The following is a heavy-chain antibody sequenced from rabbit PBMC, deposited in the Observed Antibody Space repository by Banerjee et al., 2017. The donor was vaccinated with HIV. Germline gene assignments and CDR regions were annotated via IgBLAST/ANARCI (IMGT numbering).Heavy chain of an antibody. CDR3: AIALAGFIGWNFAL. CDR1: GFSFRSSDY. Sequence: QEQLEESGGGLVQPEGSLTLTCTASGFSFRSSDYMSWVRQAPGKGLEWIACINTSSGNTVYASWAKGRLTISNTSWTTVALQMTSLPAADTATYFCAIALAGFIGWNFALWGHGTLVTVS. J-gene: IGHJ4*01. D-gene: IGHD4-1*01. V-gene: IGHV1S45*01. CDR2: INTSSGNT.